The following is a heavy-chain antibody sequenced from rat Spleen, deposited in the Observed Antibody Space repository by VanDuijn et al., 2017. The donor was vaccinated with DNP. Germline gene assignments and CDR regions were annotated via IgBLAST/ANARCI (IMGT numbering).Heavy chain of an antibody. CDR3: AKYYSSSYWYFDF. D-gene: IGHD1-2*01. CDR2: IDSAGST. V-gene: IGHV3-3*01. CDR1: GHSITSSYR. Sequence: DVHLQESGPGLVKPSQSLSLTCSVTGHSITSSYRWTWIRKFPGNKLQWMGYIDSAGSTDYNPSLKSRISITRDTSKNQFFLQMNSVTPEDTATYYCAKYYSSSYWYFDFWGPGTMVTVSS. J-gene: IGHJ1*01.